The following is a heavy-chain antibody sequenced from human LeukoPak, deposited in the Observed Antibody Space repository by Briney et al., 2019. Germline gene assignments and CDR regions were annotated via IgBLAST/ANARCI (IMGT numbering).Heavy chain of an antibody. D-gene: IGHD6-13*01. J-gene: IGHJ5*02. Sequence: PGGSLRLSCAASGFTFSSYAMSWVRQAPGKGLEWVSAISGSGGSTYYADSVKGRFTSSRDNAKNLLYLQMNSLRAEDTAVYYCARVQSVAAAWFDPWGQGTLVTVSS. CDR3: ARVQSVAAAWFDP. CDR1: GFTFSSYA. V-gene: IGHV3-23*01. CDR2: ISGSGGST.